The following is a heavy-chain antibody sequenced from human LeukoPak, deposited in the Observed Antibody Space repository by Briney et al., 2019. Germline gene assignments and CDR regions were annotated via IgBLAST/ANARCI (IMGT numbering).Heavy chain of an antibody. J-gene: IGHJ4*02. CDR3: ASRTPIAVAGTVDY. CDR2: IIPIFGTA. D-gene: IGHD6-19*01. V-gene: IGHV1-69*13. CDR1: GGTFSSYA. Sequence: ASVNVSCKASGGTFSSYAISWVRQAPGQGLEWMGGIIPIFGTANYAQKLQGRVTITADESTSTAYMELSSLRSEDTAVYYCASRTPIAVAGTVDYWGQGTLVTVSS.